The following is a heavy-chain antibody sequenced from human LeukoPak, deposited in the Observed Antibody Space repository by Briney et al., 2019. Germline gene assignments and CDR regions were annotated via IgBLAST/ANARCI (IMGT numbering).Heavy chain of an antibody. CDR3: ARAAAGTHDY. CDR1: GYSISSGYY. V-gene: IGHV4-38-2*02. J-gene: IGHJ4*02. D-gene: IGHD6-13*01. CDR2: IYYSGST. Sequence: SETLSLTCTVSGYSISSGYYWGWIRQPPGKGLEWIGSIYYSGSTYYNPSLKSRVTISVDTSKNQFSLKLSSVTAADTAAYYCARAAAGTHDYWGQGTLVTVSS.